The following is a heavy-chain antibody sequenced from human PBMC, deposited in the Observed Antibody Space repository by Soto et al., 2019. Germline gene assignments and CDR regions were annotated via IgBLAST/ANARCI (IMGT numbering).Heavy chain of an antibody. CDR2: ISSSSSTI. D-gene: IGHD3-9*01. J-gene: IGHJ6*03. V-gene: IGHV3-48*01. Sequence: EVQLVESGGGLVQPGGSLRLSCAASGFTFSSYSMNWVRQAPGKGLEWVSYISSSSSTIYYADSVKGRCTISRDNAKNSMYLQMNSLRAEDTAVYYCARDKGVNYDILTGYYICYYYYYMDVWGKGTTVTVSS. CDR1: GFTFSSYS. CDR3: ARDKGVNYDILTGYYICYYYYYMDV.